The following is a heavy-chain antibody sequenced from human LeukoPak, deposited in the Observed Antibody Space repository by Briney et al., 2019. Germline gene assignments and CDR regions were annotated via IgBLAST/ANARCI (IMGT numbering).Heavy chain of an antibody. CDR2: IWYDGSNK. J-gene: IGHJ4*02. CDR3: ARDRYYDSSGYPSD. V-gene: IGHV3-33*01. D-gene: IGHD3-22*01. CDR1: GFTFSSYG. Sequence: PGRSLRLSCAASGFTFSSYGMHWVRQAPGKGLEWGAVIWYDGSNKYYADSVKGRFTISRDNSKNTLYLQMNSLRAEDTAVYYCARDRYYDSSGYPSDWGQGTLVTVSS.